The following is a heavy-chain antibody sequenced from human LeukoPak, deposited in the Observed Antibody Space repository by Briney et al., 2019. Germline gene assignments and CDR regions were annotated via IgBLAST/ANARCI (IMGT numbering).Heavy chain of an antibody. Sequence: SETLSLTCTVSGGSISSSSYYWGWIRQPPGKGLEWIGSIYYNENTYYTPSLKSRVTISVDMSKNQFSLKLSSVTAADTAVYYCVRHEDGYYSDSSGYYFDYWGQGTLVTVSS. D-gene: IGHD3-22*01. J-gene: IGHJ4*02. CDR2: IYYNENT. V-gene: IGHV4-39*01. CDR3: VRHEDGYYSDSSGYYFDY. CDR1: GGSISSSSYY.